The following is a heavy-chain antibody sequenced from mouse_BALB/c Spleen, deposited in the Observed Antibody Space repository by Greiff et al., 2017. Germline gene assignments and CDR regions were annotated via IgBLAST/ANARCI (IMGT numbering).Heavy chain of an antibody. Sequence: LQQPGSELVRPGASVKLSCKASGYTFTSYWMHWVKQRPGQGLEWIGNIYPGSGSTNYDETLKSKATLTVDTSSSTAYMQLSSLTAEDSAVYYCTRAWEVRRAMDYWGQGTSVTVSA. CDR3: TRAWEVRRAMDY. D-gene: IGHD2-14*01. J-gene: IGHJ4*01. V-gene: IGHV1S22*01. CDR2: IYPGSGST. CDR1: GYTFTSYW.